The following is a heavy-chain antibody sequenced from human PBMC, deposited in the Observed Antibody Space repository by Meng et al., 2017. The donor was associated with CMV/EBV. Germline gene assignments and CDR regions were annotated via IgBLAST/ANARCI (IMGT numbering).Heavy chain of an antibody. CDR1: GYTFTGYY. J-gene: IGHJ5*02. CDR3: ARGTYINSLYKFDP. D-gene: IGHD6-13*01. CDR2: INPNSGGT. Sequence: ASVKVSCQASGYTFTGYYMHWVRQAPGQGLAWMGWINPNSGGTNLAQKFQGRVTMTRDTSISTAYMELSRLRSDDTAVYYCARGTYINSLYKFDPWGQGTLVTVSS. V-gene: IGHV1-2*02.